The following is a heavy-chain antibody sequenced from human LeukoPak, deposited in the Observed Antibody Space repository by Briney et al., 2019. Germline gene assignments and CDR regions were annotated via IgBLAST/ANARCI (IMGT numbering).Heavy chain of an antibody. CDR2: IYPGDSDT. CDR3: ARGGRDGYNGFDY. V-gene: IGHV5-51*01. Sequence: GESLKISCKGSGYSFTTFWIGWVRQMPGKGLEYMGIIYPGDSDTRYSPSFQGQVTISADKSISTAYLQWSSLKASDTAMYYCARGGRDGYNGFDYWGQGTLVSVSS. D-gene: IGHD5-24*01. J-gene: IGHJ4*02. CDR1: GYSFTTFW.